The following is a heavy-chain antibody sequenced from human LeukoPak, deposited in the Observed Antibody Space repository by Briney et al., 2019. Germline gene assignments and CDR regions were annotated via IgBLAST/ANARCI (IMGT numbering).Heavy chain of an antibody. V-gene: IGHV4-59*12. J-gene: IGHJ5*02. CDR3: ARDQPAGSRLNWFDP. Sequence: KSSETLSLTCTVSGGSISSYYWSWIRQPPGKGLEWIGYIYYSGSTNYNPSLKSRVTISVDTSKNQFSLKLSSVTAADTAVYYCARDQPAGSRLNWFDPWGQGTLVTVSS. D-gene: IGHD5-12*01. CDR2: IYYSGST. CDR1: GGSISSYY.